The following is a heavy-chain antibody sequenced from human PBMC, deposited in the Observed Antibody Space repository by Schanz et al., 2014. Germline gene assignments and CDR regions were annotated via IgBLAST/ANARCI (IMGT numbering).Heavy chain of an antibody. CDR3: ARDHTTESYYSAGPPIDY. Sequence: EVQLVESGGGVVQPGRSLRLSCAASGFGFSSYSMNWVRQAPGKGLEWVSYISGSSRTIYYADSVKGRFTMSRDNAKNSVFLQMNSLRAEDTAVYYCARDHTTESYYSAGPPIDYWGQGTLLTVSS. D-gene: IGHD1-26*01. CDR2: ISGSSRTI. V-gene: IGHV3-48*01. J-gene: IGHJ4*02. CDR1: GFGFSSYS.